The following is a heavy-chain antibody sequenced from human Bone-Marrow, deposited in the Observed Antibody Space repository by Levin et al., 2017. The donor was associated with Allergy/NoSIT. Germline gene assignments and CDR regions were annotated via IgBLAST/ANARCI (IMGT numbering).Heavy chain of an antibody. Sequence: SGPTLVKPTQTLTLTCSFSGFSLSTSSVGVGWIRQPPGKALEWLALIYWDEDKRYSPSLKSRLAITTDTSKNEVVLTMTNLDPIDTAPYYCAHRGGHDPIMFDFWGQGTLVTVSS. V-gene: IGHV2-5*02. CDR1: GFSLSTSSVG. CDR2: IYWDEDK. D-gene: IGHD5-12*01. J-gene: IGHJ5*01. CDR3: AHRGGHDPIMFDF.